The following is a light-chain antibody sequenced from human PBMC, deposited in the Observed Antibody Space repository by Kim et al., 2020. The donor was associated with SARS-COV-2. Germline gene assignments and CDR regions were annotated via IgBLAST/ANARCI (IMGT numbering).Light chain of an antibody. J-gene: IGKJ1*01. CDR3: QQHKSYPWT. V-gene: IGKV1-5*03. CDR2: KAS. Sequence: DIQMTQSPSTLSASVGDRVTITCQASQSFSTWLAWFQQKPGKAPKLLIYKASSLESGVPSRFSGSGSGTEFTLTISSLQPDDFATYYCQQHKSYPWTFGQGTKVDIK. CDR1: QSFSTW.